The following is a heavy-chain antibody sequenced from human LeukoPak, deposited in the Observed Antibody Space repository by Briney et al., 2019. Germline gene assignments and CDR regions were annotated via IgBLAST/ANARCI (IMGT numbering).Heavy chain of an antibody. J-gene: IGHJ3*02. CDR3: ARDQQWLVTAEDAFDI. CDR1: GYTFTSYG. D-gene: IGHD6-19*01. CDR2: INPGVGST. V-gene: IGHV1-46*01. Sequence: GASVKVSCKASGYTFTSYGISWVRQAPGQGLEWMGIINPGVGSTSYAQKFQGRVTMTGDTSTSTVYMELSSLRSEDTAVYYCARDQQWLVTAEDAFDIWGQGTMVTVSS.